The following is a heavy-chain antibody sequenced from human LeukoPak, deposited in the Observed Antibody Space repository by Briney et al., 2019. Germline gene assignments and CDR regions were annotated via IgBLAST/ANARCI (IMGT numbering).Heavy chain of an antibody. D-gene: IGHD2-8*02. CDR2: VSNIGST. Sequence: SETLSLTCTVSGSSISVYYWSWFRQPPGKALEWIGYVSNIGSTKYNPSLRSRVTISGDTSRNQFSLKLSSVTAADTAVYYCARAGPGGPFDYWGQGTQVTVSS. V-gene: IGHV4-59*08. CDR3: ARAGPGGPFDY. J-gene: IGHJ4*02. CDR1: GSSISVYY.